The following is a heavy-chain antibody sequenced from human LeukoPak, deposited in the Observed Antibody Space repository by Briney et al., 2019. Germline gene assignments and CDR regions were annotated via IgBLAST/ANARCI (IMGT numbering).Heavy chain of an antibody. CDR3: ARGGGSSGWYYYYYMDV. J-gene: IGHJ6*03. D-gene: IGHD6-19*01. CDR1: GGSFSGYY. CDR2: INHSGST. V-gene: IGHV4-34*01. Sequence: PSETLSLTCAVYGGSFSGYYWSWIRQPPGKGLEWIGEINHSGSTNYNPSLKSRVTISGDTSKNQFSLKLSSVTAADTAVYYCARGGGSSGWYYYYYMDVWGKGTTVTVSS.